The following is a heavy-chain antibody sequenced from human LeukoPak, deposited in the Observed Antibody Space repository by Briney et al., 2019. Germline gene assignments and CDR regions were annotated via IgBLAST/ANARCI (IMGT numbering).Heavy chain of an antibody. CDR2: VYHVGTT. D-gene: IGHD6-13*01. Sequence: SETLSLTCTVSGYSISSGCYWGWIRQPPGKGLEWIVVYHVGTTDYNPSLRSRVTISVDGSKNQMSLTLRSVAAEDTAMYYCARGLGFLIGSIWYPDAFDIWGQGAMVTVSS. CDR1: GYSISSGCY. J-gene: IGHJ3*02. V-gene: IGHV4-38-2*02. CDR3: ARGLGFLIGSIWYPDAFDI.